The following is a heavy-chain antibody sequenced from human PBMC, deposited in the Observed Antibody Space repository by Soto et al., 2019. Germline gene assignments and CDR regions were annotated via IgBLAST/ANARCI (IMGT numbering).Heavy chain of an antibody. Sequence: QVQLVQSGAEVKKPGSSVKVSCKASGGTFSSYAISWVRQAPGQGLEWMGGIIPIFGTANYAQKFQGRVTITADESTSTAYMELSSLRSEDTAVYYCAGPTIFGVVKKHRGAFDIWGQGTMVTVSS. D-gene: IGHD3-3*01. J-gene: IGHJ3*02. V-gene: IGHV1-69*01. CDR3: AGPTIFGVVKKHRGAFDI. CDR1: GGTFSSYA. CDR2: IIPIFGTA.